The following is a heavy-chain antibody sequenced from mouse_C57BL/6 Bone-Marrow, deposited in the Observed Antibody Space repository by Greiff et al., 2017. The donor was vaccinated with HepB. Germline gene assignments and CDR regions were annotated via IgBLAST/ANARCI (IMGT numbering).Heavy chain of an antibody. CDR3: ARGDPTIVTTWYFDV. V-gene: IGHV5-4*03. CDR1: GFTFSSYA. D-gene: IGHD2-5*01. CDR2: ICDGGSYT. Sequence: EVKVVESGGGLVKPGGSLKLSCAASGFTFSSYAMSWVRPTPEKRLEWVATICDGGSYTYYPDNVKGRFTITRDNAKNHMYLQMSHLKSEDTAMYYCARGDPTIVTTWYFDVWGTGTPVTVSS. J-gene: IGHJ1*03.